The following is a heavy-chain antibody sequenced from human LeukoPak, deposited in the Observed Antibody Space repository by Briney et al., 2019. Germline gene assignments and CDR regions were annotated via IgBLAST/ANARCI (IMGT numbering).Heavy chain of an antibody. V-gene: IGHV1-69*05. CDR2: IIPIFGTA. Sequence: SVKVSCKASGGTFSSYAISWVRQAPGQGLEWMGGIIPIFGTANYAQKFQGRVTITTDESTSTAYMELSSLRSEDTAVYYCASAQINQYSSSWYDYWGQGTLVTVSS. CDR3: ASAQINQYSSSWYDY. D-gene: IGHD6-13*01. CDR1: GGTFSSYA. J-gene: IGHJ4*02.